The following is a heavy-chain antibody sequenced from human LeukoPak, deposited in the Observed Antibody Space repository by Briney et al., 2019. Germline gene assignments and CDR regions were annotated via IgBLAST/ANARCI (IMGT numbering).Heavy chain of an antibody. CDR2: IRYDGSNK. V-gene: IGHV3-30*02. CDR3: AKDESLYSSGWCHDY. CDR1: GFTFSSYG. J-gene: IGHJ4*02. Sequence: GGSLRLSCAASGFTFSSYGMHRVRQAPGKGLEWVAFIRYDGSNKYYADSVKGRFTISRDNSKNTLYLQMNSLRAEDTAVYYCAKDESLYSSGWCHDYWGQGTLVTVSS. D-gene: IGHD6-19*01.